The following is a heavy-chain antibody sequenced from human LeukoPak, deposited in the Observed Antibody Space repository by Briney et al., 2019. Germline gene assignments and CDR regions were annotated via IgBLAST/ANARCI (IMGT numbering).Heavy chain of an antibody. D-gene: IGHD3-9*01. V-gene: IGHV1-8*01. CDR2: MNPNSGNT. Sequence: GASVKVSCKASGYTFTSYDINWVRQATGQGLEWMGWMNPNSGNTGYAQKFQGRVTMTRNTSISTAYMELSSLRSEDTAVYYCARRLYHYYDILTAYPNDAFDIWGQGTMVTVSS. CDR3: ARRLYHYYDILTAYPNDAFDI. J-gene: IGHJ3*02. CDR1: GYTFTSYD.